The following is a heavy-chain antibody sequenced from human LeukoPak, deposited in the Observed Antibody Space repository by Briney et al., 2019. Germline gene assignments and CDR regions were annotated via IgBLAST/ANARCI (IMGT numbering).Heavy chain of an antibody. V-gene: IGHV4-34*01. J-gene: IGHJ6*02. Sequence: PSKTLSLTCAVYGGSFSGYYWSWIRQPPGKGLEWIGEINHSGSTNYNPSLKSRVTISVDTSKNQFSLKLSSVTAADTAVYYCARYSSAAAGHLGLRGMDDWGQGTTVTVSS. CDR3: ARYSSAAAGHLGLRGMDD. D-gene: IGHD6-13*01. CDR1: GGSFSGYY. CDR2: INHSGST.